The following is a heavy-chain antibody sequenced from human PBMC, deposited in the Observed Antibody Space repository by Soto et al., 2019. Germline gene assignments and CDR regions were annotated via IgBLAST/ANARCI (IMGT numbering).Heavy chain of an antibody. Sequence: SQTLSLTCAISGDSVSSNSAAWNWIRQSPSRGLEWLGRTYYRSKWYNDYAVSVKSRITINPDTSKNQFSLQLNSVTPEDTAVYYCARGRVYDILTGSYYYYGMDVRGPGTTVTVSS. CDR2: TYYRSKWYN. D-gene: IGHD3-9*01. CDR1: GDSVSSNSAA. CDR3: ARGRVYDILTGSYYYYGMDV. V-gene: IGHV6-1*01. J-gene: IGHJ6*02.